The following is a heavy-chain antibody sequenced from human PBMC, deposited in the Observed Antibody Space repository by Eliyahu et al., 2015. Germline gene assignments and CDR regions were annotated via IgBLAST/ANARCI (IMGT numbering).Heavy chain of an antibody. CDR3: ATRYCNGGSCYSFDYFDY. CDR1: GFTLNNYS. D-gene: IGHD2-15*01. CDR2: IVVSGDRT. J-gene: IGHJ4*02. Sequence: EVQLLESGGGLVQPGGSLRLSCAASGFTLNNYSVTWVRQAPGKGLEWVSGIVVSGDRTYYADSVKGRFTVSRDNSKNSLYLQMNNLRVEDTAIYYCATRYCNGGSCYSFDYFDYWGQGTLVTVSS. V-gene: IGHV3-23*01.